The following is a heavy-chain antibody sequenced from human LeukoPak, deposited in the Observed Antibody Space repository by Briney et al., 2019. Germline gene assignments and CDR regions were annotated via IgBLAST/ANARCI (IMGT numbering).Heavy chain of an antibody. D-gene: IGHD2-2*01. Sequence: PGGSLRLSCAASGFTFSDYGMVWVRQAPGKGLEWVAFIRFDGSIKYYTDSVKDRFTVSRDNFKNTLYLQMNSLKTEDTAVYYCATDRYCSSTSCPLTFDFWGQGTLVTVSS. CDR2: IRFDGSIK. J-gene: IGHJ4*02. CDR3: ATDRYCSSTSCPLTFDF. V-gene: IGHV3-30*02. CDR1: GFTFSDYG.